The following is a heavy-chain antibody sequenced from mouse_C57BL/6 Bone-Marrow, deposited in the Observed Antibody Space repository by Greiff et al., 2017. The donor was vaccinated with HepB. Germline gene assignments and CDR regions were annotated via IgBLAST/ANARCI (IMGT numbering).Heavy chain of an antibody. D-gene: IGHD1-1*01. V-gene: IGHV5-17*01. CDR2: ISSGSSTI. CDR3: ARTYYYGSSPFAY. CDR1: GFTLSDYG. Sequence: EVQLVESGGGLVKPGGSLKLSCAASGFTLSDYGMHWVRQAPEKGLEWVAYISSGSSTIYYADTVKGRFTISRDNAKNTLFLQMTSLRSEDTAMYYCARTYYYGSSPFAYWGQGTLVTVSA. J-gene: IGHJ3*01.